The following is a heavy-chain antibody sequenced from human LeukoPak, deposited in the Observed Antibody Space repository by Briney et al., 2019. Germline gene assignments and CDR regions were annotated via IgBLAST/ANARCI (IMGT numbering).Heavy chain of an antibody. Sequence: SETLSLTCTVSGGSISSYYWSWIRQPAGKGLEWIGRIYTSGSTNYNPSLKSRVTMSVDTSKNQFSLKLSSVTAADTAVYYCARGRTQPYDFWSGSFDYWGQGTLVTVSS. J-gene: IGHJ4*02. D-gene: IGHD3-3*01. CDR1: GGSISSYY. CDR3: ARGRTQPYDFWSGSFDY. V-gene: IGHV4-4*07. CDR2: IYTSGST.